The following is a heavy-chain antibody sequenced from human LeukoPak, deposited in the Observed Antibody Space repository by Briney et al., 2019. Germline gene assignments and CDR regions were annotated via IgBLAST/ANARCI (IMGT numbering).Heavy chain of an antibody. CDR2: LSYTGTT. J-gene: IGHJ4*02. V-gene: IGHV4-61*01. CDR1: GGSVSSGSYY. Sequence: SETLSLTCTVSGGSVSSGSYYWTWIRQPPGKRLEWIGYLSYTGTTNYNPSLRSRVTISVDTSKNQFSLKLSSVTAADTAVYYCARGSYSGSYRPNDYWGQGTLVTVSS. CDR3: ARGSYSGSYRPNDY. D-gene: IGHD1-26*01.